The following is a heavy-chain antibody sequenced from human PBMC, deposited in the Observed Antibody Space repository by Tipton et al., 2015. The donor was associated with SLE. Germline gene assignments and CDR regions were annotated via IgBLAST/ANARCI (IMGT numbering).Heavy chain of an antibody. V-gene: IGHV3-30*04. CDR1: GFTFSSYA. CDR3: ARTVSYYYGMDA. Sequence: SLRLSCAASGFTFSSYAMHLVRQAPGKGLEWVAVISYDGSNKYYADSVKGRFTISRDNSKNTLYLQMNSLRAEDTAVYYCARTVSYYYGMDAWGQGTTVTVSS. CDR2: ISYDGSNK. J-gene: IGHJ6*02.